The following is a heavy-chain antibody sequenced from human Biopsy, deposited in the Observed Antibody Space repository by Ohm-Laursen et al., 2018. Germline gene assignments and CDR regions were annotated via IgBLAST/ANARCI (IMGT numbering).Heavy chain of an antibody. D-gene: IGHD6-19*01. CDR3: ARSGWNFEFDS. V-gene: IGHV3-11*01. CDR2: ISSSGITA. CDR1: RFTFSGYF. J-gene: IGHJ4*02. Sequence: SLRLSCAAPRFTFSGYFMSWIRQAPGKGLEWVSYISSSGITAHYADSVKGRFTISRDNAKNSLYLQMNSLRAEDTAIYYCARSGWNFEFDSWGKGTLVAVSS.